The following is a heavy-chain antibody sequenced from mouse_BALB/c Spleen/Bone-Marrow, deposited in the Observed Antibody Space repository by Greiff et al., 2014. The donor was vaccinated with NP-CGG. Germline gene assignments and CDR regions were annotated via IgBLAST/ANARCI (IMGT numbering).Heavy chain of an antibody. D-gene: IGHD2-1*01. CDR1: GFTFNTHA. V-gene: IGHV10-1*02. J-gene: IGHJ3*01. CDR3: VRCEYDNYGGFAY. CDR2: IRSKSNNYAT. Sequence: EVQLQESGGGLVQPKGSLKLSCAASGFTFNTHAMNWVRQVPGKGLEWVARIRSKSNNYATYYADSVKDRFTIFRDDSQSMLYLQMNNLKTEDTAMYYCVRCEYDNYGGFAYWGQGTLVTVSA.